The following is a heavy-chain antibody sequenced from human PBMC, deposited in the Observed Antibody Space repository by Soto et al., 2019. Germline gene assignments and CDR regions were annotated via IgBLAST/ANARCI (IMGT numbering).Heavy chain of an antibody. V-gene: IGHV4-59*01. CDR1: GGSINSYY. CDR3: ARGGWYNDF. D-gene: IGHD6-19*01. Sequence: HVQLQESGPGLVKPSETLSLTCTVSGGSINSYYWSWIRQSPGKGLEWIGYTYFDGSTNFNPSLKSRVAISVDMSKNQFSLRLSSVTPADTAVYFCARGGWYNDFWGRGTLVTVSS. J-gene: IGHJ2*01. CDR2: TYFDGST.